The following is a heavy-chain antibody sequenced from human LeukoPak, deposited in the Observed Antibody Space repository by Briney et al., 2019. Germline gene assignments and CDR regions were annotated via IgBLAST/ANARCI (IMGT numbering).Heavy chain of an antibody. J-gene: IGHJ3*02. Sequence: GGSLRLSCAASGITFSNYAMHWVRQAPGKGLQHVSAISSNGGSTYYANSVKGRFTISRDNSKNTLYLQMGSLRAEDMAVYYCAKDHYDSSGWDAFDIWGQGTMVTVSS. D-gene: IGHD3-22*01. CDR3: AKDHYDSSGWDAFDI. CDR2: ISSNGGST. CDR1: GITFSNYA. V-gene: IGHV3-64*01.